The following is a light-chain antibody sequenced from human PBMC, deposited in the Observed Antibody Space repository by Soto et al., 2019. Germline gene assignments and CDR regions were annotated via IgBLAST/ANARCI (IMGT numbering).Light chain of an antibody. Sequence: EIVLTQSPATLSLSPGERATLSSRASQSVSSYLAWYQQKPGQAPGLLIYDASNRATGIPARFSGSGSGTDFTLTISSLEPEDFAVYYCQQRSNWPPITFGQGTRLEIK. CDR2: DAS. J-gene: IGKJ5*01. CDR3: QQRSNWPPIT. V-gene: IGKV3-11*01. CDR1: QSVSSY.